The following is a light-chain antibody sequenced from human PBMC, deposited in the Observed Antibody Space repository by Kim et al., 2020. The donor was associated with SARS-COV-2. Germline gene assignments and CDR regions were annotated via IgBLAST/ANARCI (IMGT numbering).Light chain of an antibody. V-gene: IGLV3-21*03. J-gene: IGLJ2*01. CDR3: QVWEITGDQPV. Sequence: AARKRHRLHWWGHHIGDPTVPLYQHKPGQAPVLIVHDYIDRPSGIPERLSGSHAGNTATLTIGRVEAGDEAGLYCQVWEITGDQPVFGGGTQLTVL. CDR1: HIGDPT. CDR2: DYI.